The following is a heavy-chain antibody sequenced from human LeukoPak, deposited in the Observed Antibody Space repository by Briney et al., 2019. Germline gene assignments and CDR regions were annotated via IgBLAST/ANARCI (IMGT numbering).Heavy chain of an antibody. V-gene: IGHV4-59*01. CDR1: GGSIRSYY. Sequence: SETLSLTCTVSGGSIRSYYWSWIRQPPGKGLEWIGYVYYSGSTNYNPSLKSRVTISVDTSKNQFSLKLSSVTAADTAVYYCARDRVVVGANNYYYGMDVWGQGTTATVSS. J-gene: IGHJ6*02. CDR3: ARDRVVVGANNYYYGMDV. D-gene: IGHD2-15*01. CDR2: VYYSGST.